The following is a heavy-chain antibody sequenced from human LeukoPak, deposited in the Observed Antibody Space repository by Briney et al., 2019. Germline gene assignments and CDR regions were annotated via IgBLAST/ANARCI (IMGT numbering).Heavy chain of an antibody. D-gene: IGHD2-15*01. V-gene: IGHV3-23*01. CDR3: VKECGSCPPPTYYYYMDV. Sequence: PGGSLRLSCAASGFTFRSYAMTWVRQAPGKGLEWVSAMSDSGFSTFYADSVKGRFTISRDNSRNTLYLQMNSLRDEDTAVYYCVKECGSCPPPTYYYYMDVWGKGTTVTVSS. J-gene: IGHJ6*03. CDR1: GFTFRSYA. CDR2: MSDSGFST.